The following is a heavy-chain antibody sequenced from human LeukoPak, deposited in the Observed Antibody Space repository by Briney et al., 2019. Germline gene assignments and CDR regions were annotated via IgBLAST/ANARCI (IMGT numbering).Heavy chain of an antibody. Sequence: SQTLSLTCTVSGGSISSGGYYWSWIRQHPGKGLEWIGCIYYSGSTYYNPSLKSRVTISVDTSKNQFSLKLSSVTAADTAVYYCARDYYESSGSDAFDIWGQGTMVTVSS. J-gene: IGHJ3*02. CDR2: IYYSGST. CDR3: ARDYYESSGSDAFDI. D-gene: IGHD3-22*01. V-gene: IGHV4-31*03. CDR1: GGSISSGGYY.